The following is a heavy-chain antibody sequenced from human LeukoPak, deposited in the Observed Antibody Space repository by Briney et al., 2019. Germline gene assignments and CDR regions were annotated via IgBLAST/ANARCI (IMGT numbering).Heavy chain of an antibody. J-gene: IGHJ6*03. Sequence: ASVKVSCKASGYTFTSYGISWVRQAPGQGLEWMGWISAYNGNTNYAQKLQGRVTMTTDTSTSTAYMELRSLRSDDTAVYYCARDGYYYDILTGYGYYMDVWGKGTTVTVSS. CDR3: ARDGYYYDILTGYGYYMDV. CDR1: GYTFTSYG. D-gene: IGHD3-9*01. CDR2: ISAYNGNT. V-gene: IGHV1-18*01.